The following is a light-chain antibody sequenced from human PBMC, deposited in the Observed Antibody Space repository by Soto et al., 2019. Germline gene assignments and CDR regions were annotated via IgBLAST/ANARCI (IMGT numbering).Light chain of an antibody. V-gene: IGKV3D-15*01. Sequence: EIVMTQSPATLPVSPGERATLSCRASQSVTSNLAWYQQKPGQAPRRLIYGASTRATGIPARFSGSGAGTEFTLTISSLQSEDFAVYYCQQYNSWPPLTFGGGTKVEIK. CDR3: QQYNSWPPLT. J-gene: IGKJ4*01. CDR1: QSVTSN. CDR2: GAS.